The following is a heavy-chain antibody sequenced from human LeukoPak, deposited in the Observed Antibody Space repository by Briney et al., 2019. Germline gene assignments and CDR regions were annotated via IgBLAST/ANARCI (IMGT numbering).Heavy chain of an antibody. J-gene: IGHJ6*03. Sequence: PGGSLRLSCAASGFTFSSYWMHWVRQAPGKGLVWVSRINSDGSSTSYADSVKGRFTISRDNAKNTLYLQMNSLRAEDTAVYYCARSYDFTGYYHYMDVWGKGTTVTVSS. CDR1: GFTFSSYW. CDR3: ARSYDFTGYYHYMDV. V-gene: IGHV3-74*01. CDR2: INSDGSST. D-gene: IGHD3-3*01.